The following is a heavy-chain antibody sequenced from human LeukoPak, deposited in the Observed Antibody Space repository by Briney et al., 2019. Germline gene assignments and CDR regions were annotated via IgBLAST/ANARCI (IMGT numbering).Heavy chain of an antibody. CDR2: MFYNGAT. Sequence: SETLSLTCSVSGGSISSSDYYWGWIRQPPGKGLEWIGNMFYNGATKINPSLSSRVTMSIDTSKNQFSLKLSSVTGADTAVYYCARDSVGATGNNAFDIWGQGKMATVSS. J-gene: IGHJ3*02. CDR3: ARDSVGATGNNAFDI. V-gene: IGHV4-39*07. D-gene: IGHD1-26*01. CDR1: GGSISSSDYY.